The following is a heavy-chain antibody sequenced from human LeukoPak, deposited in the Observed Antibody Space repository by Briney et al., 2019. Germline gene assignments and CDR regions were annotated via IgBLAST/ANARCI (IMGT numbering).Heavy chain of an antibody. CDR1: GFTFDDYS. CDR3: AKAKSGSSTWYFDH. Sequence: GGSLRLSCAASGFTFDDYSMHWVRQAPGKGLEWVSGTSWNRGSIAYADSVKGRFTISRDNAKNSLYLQMNSLRTEDTALYYCAKAKSGSSTWYFDHWGQGALVTVSS. J-gene: IGHJ4*02. CDR2: TSWNRGSI. D-gene: IGHD6-13*01. V-gene: IGHV3-9*01.